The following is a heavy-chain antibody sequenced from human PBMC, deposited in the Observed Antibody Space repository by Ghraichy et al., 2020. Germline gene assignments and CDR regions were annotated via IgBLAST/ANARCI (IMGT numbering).Heavy chain of an antibody. V-gene: IGHV3-11*01. CDR1: GFTFSDYY. CDR3: AREAWLQYFDY. Sequence: GGSLRLSCAASGFTFSDYYMSWIRQAPGKGLEWVSYISSSGSTIHYADSVKGRFTISRDNAKNSLYLQMNSLRAEDTAVYYCAREAWLQYFDYWGQGTLVPVSS. D-gene: IGHD5-24*01. CDR2: ISSSGSTI. J-gene: IGHJ4*02.